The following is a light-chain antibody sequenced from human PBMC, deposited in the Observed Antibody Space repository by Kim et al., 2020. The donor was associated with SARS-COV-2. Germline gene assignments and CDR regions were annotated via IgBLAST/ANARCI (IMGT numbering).Light chain of an antibody. CDR1: VRAVGLHNL. J-gene: IGLJ1*01. CDR3: CSYSGSYPHI. V-gene: IGLV2-11*03. Sequence: GQSSTVACTATVRAVGLHNLISWYQQHPGTAPKRVLSDVNKRPSGVPDRFSGSKSGTTASLTISGLQAEYEADYYCCSYSGSYPHIFGTGNKVTVL. CDR2: DVN.